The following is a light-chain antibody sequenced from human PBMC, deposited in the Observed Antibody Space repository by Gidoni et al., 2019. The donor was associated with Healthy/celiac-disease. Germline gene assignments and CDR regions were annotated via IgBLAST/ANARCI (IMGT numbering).Light chain of an antibody. CDR2: GAS. J-gene: IGKJ4*01. CDR3: QQCGSSPRT. V-gene: IGKV3-20*01. CDR1: QSVSSSY. Sequence: EIGLTKSPGSRSLSPGERATLSCRASQSVSSSYLAWYQQKPGQAPRLLIYGASSRATGIPDRCSGSGSGTDFTLTISRLGPEDFAVYYCQQCGSSPRTFGGGTTVEIK.